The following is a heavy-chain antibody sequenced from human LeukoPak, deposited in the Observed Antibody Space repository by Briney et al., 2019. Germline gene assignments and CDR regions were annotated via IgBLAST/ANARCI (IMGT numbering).Heavy chain of an antibody. D-gene: IGHD3-10*01. CDR3: AKGRGNPRGQDDFDY. CDR1: GFTFSSYG. V-gene: IGHV3-30*18. J-gene: IGHJ4*02. CDR2: ISYDGSNK. Sequence: PGGSLRLSCAASGFTFSSYGMHWVRQTPGKGLEWVAVISYDGSNKYYADSVKGRFTISRDNSKNTLFLQMNSLRAEDTAVYYCAKGRGNPRGQDDFDYWGQGTLVTVSS.